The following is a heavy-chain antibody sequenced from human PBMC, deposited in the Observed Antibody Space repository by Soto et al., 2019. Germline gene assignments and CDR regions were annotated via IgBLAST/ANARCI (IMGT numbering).Heavy chain of an antibody. CDR1: GYTFTSYY. D-gene: IGHD2-21*02. CDR3: ARAAGVVTAILYAFDI. Sequence: GASVKVSCKASGYTFTSYYMHWVRQAPGQGLEWMGIINPSGGSTSYAQKFQGRVTMTRDTSTSTVYMELSSLRSEDTAVYYCARAAGVVTAILYAFDIWGQGTMVTVSS. V-gene: IGHV1-46*03. CDR2: INPSGGST. J-gene: IGHJ3*02.